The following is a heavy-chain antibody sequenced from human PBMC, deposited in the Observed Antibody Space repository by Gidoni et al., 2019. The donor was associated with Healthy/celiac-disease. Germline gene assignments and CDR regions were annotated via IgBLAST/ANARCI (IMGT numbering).Heavy chain of an antibody. Sequence: QVPLQQWGAGLLKPSETLSLTCAVYGGSFSGYYWSWIRQPPGKGLEWIGEINHSGRTNYNPSLKSRVTISVETSKNQFSLKLSSVTAADTAVYYCASQGRMGSYWGQGTLVTVSS. V-gene: IGHV4-34*01. CDR3: ASQGRMGSY. J-gene: IGHJ4*02. CDR1: GGSFSGYY. D-gene: IGHD3-16*01. CDR2: INHSGRT.